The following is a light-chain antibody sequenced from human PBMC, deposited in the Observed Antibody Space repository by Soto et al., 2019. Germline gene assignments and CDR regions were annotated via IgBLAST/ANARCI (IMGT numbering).Light chain of an antibody. CDR2: GTS. V-gene: IGKV3-20*01. Sequence: EIVLTQSPGTLSLSPGDRATLSCRASQSLSVSYMAWYQQSPGQAPRLRIYGTSTRAAGVPDRFSGSGSGTEFTLAISRLEPEDFAVYYCHQFGDSPQTFGQGTTVEI. CDR3: HQFGDSPQT. CDR1: QSLSVSY. J-gene: IGKJ1*01.